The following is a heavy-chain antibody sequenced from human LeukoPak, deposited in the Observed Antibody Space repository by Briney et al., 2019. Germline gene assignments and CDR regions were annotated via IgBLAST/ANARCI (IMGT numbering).Heavy chain of an antibody. J-gene: IGHJ6*02. CDR1: GYSFTNNA. V-gene: IGHV1-3*01. CDR3: ARFPYYYYAMDV. Sequence: ASVKVSCKASGYSFTNNATHWVRQAPGQRLEWMGWINAGNGNTKYSQKFQGRVTIIRDTSASTAYMELSSLRSEDTAVYYCARFPYYYYAMDVWGQGTTVTVS. CDR2: INAGNGNT.